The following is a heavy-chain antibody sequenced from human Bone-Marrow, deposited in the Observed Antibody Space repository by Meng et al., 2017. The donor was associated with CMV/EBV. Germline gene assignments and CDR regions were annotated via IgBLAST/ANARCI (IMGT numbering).Heavy chain of an antibody. D-gene: IGHD3-22*01. V-gene: IGHV3-30*03. Sequence: GESLKISCAASGFNFSSYGMHWVRQAPGKGLEWLTLISEDGSNKYYADSVKGRFTISRDNAKNSLYLQMNSLRAEDTAVYYCARDHSRYYYDSSGYYPGAFDIWGQGTMVTVSS. CDR3: ARDHSRYYYDSSGYYPGAFDI. CDR2: ISEDGSNK. CDR1: GFNFSSYG. J-gene: IGHJ3*02.